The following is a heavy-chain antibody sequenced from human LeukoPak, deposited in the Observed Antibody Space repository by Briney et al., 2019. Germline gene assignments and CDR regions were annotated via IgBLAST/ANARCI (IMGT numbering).Heavy chain of an antibody. V-gene: IGHV3-9*01. CDR1: GFTFDDYA. D-gene: IGHD1-26*01. CDR2: ISWNSGSI. Sequence: GGSLRLSCAASGFTFDDYAMHWVRQAPGKGLEWVSGISWNSGSIGYADSVKGRFTISRDNAKNSLYLQMNSLRAEDTALYYCAKAVGFDGGLLETGWFAPWGQGTLVTVSS. J-gene: IGHJ5*02. CDR3: AKAVGFDGGLLETGWFAP.